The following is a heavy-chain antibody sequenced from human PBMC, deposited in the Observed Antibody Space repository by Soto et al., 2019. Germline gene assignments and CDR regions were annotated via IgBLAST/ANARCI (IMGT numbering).Heavy chain of an antibody. V-gene: IGHV3-48*02. CDR3: AREGGDLDYFDY. Sequence: EVQLVESGGGLVQPGGSLRLSCAASGFTFSSYSMNWVRQAPGKGLEWVSYISSSSSTIYYADSVKGRFTISRDNAKNSLDLQMNSRRDGGRAGGYLAREGGDLDYFDYWGQGTLVTVSS. CDR1: GFTFSSYS. D-gene: IGHD3-16*01. J-gene: IGHJ4*02. CDR2: ISSSSSTI.